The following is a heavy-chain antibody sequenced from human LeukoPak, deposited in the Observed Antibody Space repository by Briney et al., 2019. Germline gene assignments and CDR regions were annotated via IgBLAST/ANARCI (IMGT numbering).Heavy chain of an antibody. J-gene: IGHJ4*02. CDR2: INHSGST. CDR1: GGSFSGYY. D-gene: IGHD3-10*01. Sequence: SETLSLTCAVYGGSFSGYYWSWIRQPPGKGLEWIGEINHSGSTNYNPSLKSRVTISVDTSKNQFSLKLSSVTAADTAVYYCAILPPLVRGLTLDYWGQGTLVTVSS. V-gene: IGHV4-34*01. CDR3: AILPPLVRGLTLDY.